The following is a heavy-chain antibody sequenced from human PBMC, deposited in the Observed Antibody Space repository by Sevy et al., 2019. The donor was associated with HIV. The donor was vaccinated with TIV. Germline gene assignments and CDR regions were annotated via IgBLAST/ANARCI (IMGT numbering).Heavy chain of an antibody. Sequence: GGSLRLSCAASGFTFAKYSMSWVRQAPGKGLEWVSTFSFGCGRINYAYSVKGRFNISRDDSKNTLILQMNSLRAEDTATYFCAREGCTQPHDYWGQGTLVTVSS. CDR3: AREGCTQPHDY. J-gene: IGHJ4*02. CDR1: GFTFAKYS. V-gene: IGHV3-23*01. D-gene: IGHD2-8*01. CDR2: FSFGCGRI.